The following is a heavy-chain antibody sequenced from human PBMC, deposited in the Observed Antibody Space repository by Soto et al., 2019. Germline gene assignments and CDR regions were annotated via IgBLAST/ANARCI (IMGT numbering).Heavy chain of an antibody. Sequence: QLQLQESGPGLVRPSETLSLTCTVSGGSIGSNNYYWAWIRQPPGKWLEWIGSIYYTGSTYYNPSLRSRVSISVDTSKNQFSLNLNSVTAADTAQYYCGRKTPVVGTEWGQGTLVTVSA. CDR1: GGSIGSNNYY. D-gene: IGHD6-19*01. J-gene: IGHJ4*02. CDR2: IYYTGST. CDR3: GRKTPVVGTE. V-gene: IGHV4-39*01.